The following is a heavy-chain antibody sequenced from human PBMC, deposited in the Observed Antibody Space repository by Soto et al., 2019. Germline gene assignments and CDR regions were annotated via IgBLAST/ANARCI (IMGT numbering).Heavy chain of an antibody. J-gene: IGHJ6*02. CDR3: ARGVENIVVVLDVSGYYGMDV. D-gene: IGHD2-2*01. V-gene: IGHV1-3*01. CDR2: INAGNGNT. CDR1: GYSFTSYV. Sequence: ASVKVSCKASGYSFTSYVIYWVRQAPGQRLEWMGWINAGNGNTKYSQKFQGRVTITSDTSASTAYMELSSLRSEDTAVYFCARGVENIVVVLDVSGYYGMDVWGQGTTVNVS.